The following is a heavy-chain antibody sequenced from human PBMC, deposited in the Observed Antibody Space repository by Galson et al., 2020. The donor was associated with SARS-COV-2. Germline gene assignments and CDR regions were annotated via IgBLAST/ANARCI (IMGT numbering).Heavy chain of an antibody. CDR3: ARVGPTAGAWYAGDI. CDR2: IHHFGNT. CDR1: GDSITSHNW. Sequence: SETLSLTCAVSGDSITSHNWWSWVRQYPGKGLEWLGEIHHFGNTNYNPSLKSRLTMSVDKSQNQFSLHLKSVTAEDTAVYFCARVGPTAGAWYAGDIGGQGTIVIVSS. J-gene: IGHJ3*02. V-gene: IGHV4-4*02. D-gene: IGHD6-13*01.